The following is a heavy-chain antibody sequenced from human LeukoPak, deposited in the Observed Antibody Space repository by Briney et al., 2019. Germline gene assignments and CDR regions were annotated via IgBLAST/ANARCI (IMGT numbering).Heavy chain of an antibody. Sequence: SETLSLTCAVYGGSFSGYYWSWIRQSPGKGLGWIANIYYSGSTYYNPSLKGRVTISVDTSKNQFSLKLSSVTAADTAVYYCATVVVPGWFDPWGQGNLVTVSS. CDR1: GGSFSGYY. CDR3: ATVVVPGWFDP. CDR2: IYYSGST. J-gene: IGHJ5*02. V-gene: IGHV4-34*01. D-gene: IGHD2-15*01.